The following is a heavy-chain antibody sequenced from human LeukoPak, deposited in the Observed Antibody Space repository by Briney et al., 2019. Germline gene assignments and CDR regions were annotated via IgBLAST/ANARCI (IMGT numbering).Heavy chain of an antibody. CDR3: ARYSSSSPGYYYYMDV. CDR2: ISGYNGNT. D-gene: IGHD6-6*01. Sequence: GASVKVSCKASGYTFTSYGISWVRQAPGQGLEWMGWISGYNGNTNYAQNLQGRVTMTTDTSTSTVYMELRSLRSDDTAVYYCARYSSSSPGYYYYMDVWGKGTTVTVSS. CDR1: GYTFTSYG. V-gene: IGHV1-18*01. J-gene: IGHJ6*03.